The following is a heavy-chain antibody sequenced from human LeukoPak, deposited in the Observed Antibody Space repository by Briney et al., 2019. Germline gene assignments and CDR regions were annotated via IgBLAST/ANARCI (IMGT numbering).Heavy chain of an antibody. CDR3: ARDLGDYYGSGELDAFDI. D-gene: IGHD3-10*01. V-gene: IGHV4-34*01. CDR1: GGSFSGYY. Sequence: SETLSLTCAVYGGSFSGYYWSWIRQPPGKGLEWIGEINHSGSTNYNPSLKSRVTMSVDTSKNQFSLKLSSVTAADTAVYYCARDLGDYYGSGELDAFDIWGQGTMVTVSS. J-gene: IGHJ3*02. CDR2: INHSGST.